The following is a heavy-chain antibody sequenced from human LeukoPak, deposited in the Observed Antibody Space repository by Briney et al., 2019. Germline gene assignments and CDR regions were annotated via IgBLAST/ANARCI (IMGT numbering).Heavy chain of an antibody. V-gene: IGHV1-2*02. CDR3: ARYYDSSGYYSSQENDAFDI. CDR1: GYTFTGYY. Sequence: ASVKVSCKASGYTFTGYYMHWVRQAPGQGLEWMGWINPNSGGTNYAQKFQGRVTMTRDTSISTAYMELSRLRSDDTAVYYCARYYDSSGYYSSQENDAFDIWGQGTMVTVSS. D-gene: IGHD3-22*01. J-gene: IGHJ3*02. CDR2: INPNSGGT.